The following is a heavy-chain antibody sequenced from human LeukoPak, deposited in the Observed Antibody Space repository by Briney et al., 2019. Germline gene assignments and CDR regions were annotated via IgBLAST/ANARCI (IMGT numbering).Heavy chain of an antibody. CDR2: IYYSGST. CDR1: GGSISSYY. J-gene: IGHJ2*01. V-gene: IGHV4-59*08. D-gene: IGHD5-18*01. CDR3: ARRGYSYGLWYFDL. Sequence: RTSETLSLTCTVSGGSISSYYWSWIRQPPGEGLEWIGYIYYSGSTNYNPSLKSRVTISVDTSKNQFSLKLSSVTAADTAVYYCARRGYSYGLWYFDLWGRGTLVTVSS.